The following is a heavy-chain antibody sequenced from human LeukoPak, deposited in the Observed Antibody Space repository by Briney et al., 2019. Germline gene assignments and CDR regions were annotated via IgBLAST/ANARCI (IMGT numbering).Heavy chain of an antibody. V-gene: IGHV4-39*02. CDR2: MSYVGIT. J-gene: IGHJ4*02. D-gene: IGHD5-12*01. CDR3: ARGSTWLRLRGGYYIDY. Sequence: SETLSLTCTVSGDSISSTTYWWGWIRQSPGKGLEWIGSMSYVGITSYNPSLKSRATISVDTSKNQFSLMLNSVTAADTAVYYCARGSTWLRLRGGYYIDYWGQGTLVTVSS. CDR1: GDSISSTTYW.